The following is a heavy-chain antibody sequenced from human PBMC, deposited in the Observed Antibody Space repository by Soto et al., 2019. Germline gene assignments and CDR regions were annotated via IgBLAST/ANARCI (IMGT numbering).Heavy chain of an antibody. CDR2: ISYDGSNK. V-gene: IGHV3-30*18. CDR3: AKEKGSGYVYNWFDP. J-gene: IGHJ5*02. Sequence: GGSLRLSCAASGFTFSSYGMHWVRQAPGKGLEWVAVISYDGSNKYYADSVKGRFTISRDNSKNTLYMKMNSLRAEDTAVYYCAKEKGSGYVYNWFDPWGQGTLVTVSS. D-gene: IGHD5-12*01. CDR1: GFTFSSYG.